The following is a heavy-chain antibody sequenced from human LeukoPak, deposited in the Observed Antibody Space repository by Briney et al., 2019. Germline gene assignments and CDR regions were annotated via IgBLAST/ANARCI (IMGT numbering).Heavy chain of an antibody. CDR3: AKVAGYSYVGVYYFDY. D-gene: IGHD5-18*01. Sequence: PGGSLRLSCAASGFTFSSYAIHWVRQAPGKGLEWVAVISYDRSNKYYADSVKGRFTISRDNSKNTLYLQMNSLRAEDTAVYYCAKVAGYSYVGVYYFDYWGQGTLVTVSS. J-gene: IGHJ4*02. CDR1: GFTFSSYA. V-gene: IGHV3-30*04. CDR2: ISYDRSNK.